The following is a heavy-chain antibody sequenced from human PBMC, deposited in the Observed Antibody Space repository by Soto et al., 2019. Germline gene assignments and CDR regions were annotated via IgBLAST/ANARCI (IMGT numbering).Heavy chain of an antibody. J-gene: IGHJ3*02. D-gene: IGHD5-18*01. Sequence: ASVKVSCKASGYTLTSYAMHWVRQAPGQRLEWMGWINAGNGNTKYSQKFQGRVTITRDTSASTAYMELSSLRSDDTAVYYCARDLGWIQRRGAFDIWGQGTMVTVSS. CDR2: INAGNGNT. CDR3: ARDLGWIQRRGAFDI. CDR1: GYTLTSYA. V-gene: IGHV1-3*01.